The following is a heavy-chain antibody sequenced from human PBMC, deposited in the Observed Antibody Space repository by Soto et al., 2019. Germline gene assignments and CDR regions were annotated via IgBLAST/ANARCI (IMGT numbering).Heavy chain of an antibody. V-gene: IGHV3-30*18. J-gene: IGHJ3*02. CDR3: ANGELLWFGELLHDGGAFDI. D-gene: IGHD3-10*01. Sequence: QVQLVESGGGVVQPGRSLRLSCAASGFTFSSYGMHWVRQAPGKGLEWVAVISYDGSNKYYADSVKGRFTISRDNSKNTLYLQMNSLRAEDTAVYYCANGELLWFGELLHDGGAFDIWGQGTMVTVSS. CDR1: GFTFSSYG. CDR2: ISYDGSNK.